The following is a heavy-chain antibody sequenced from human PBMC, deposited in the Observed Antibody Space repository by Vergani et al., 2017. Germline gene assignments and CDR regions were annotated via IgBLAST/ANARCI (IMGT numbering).Heavy chain of an antibody. CDR3: AREGEGATVTTYLYFQH. J-gene: IGHJ1*01. V-gene: IGHV1-69*04. CDR1: GCTFSSYA. CDR2: IIPILGIA. Sequence: QVQLVQSGAEVKKPGSSVKVSCKASGCTFSSYAISWVRQAPGQGLEWMGRIIPILGIANYAQKFQGRVTITADKSTSTAYRELSSLRSEDTAVYYCAREGEGATVTTYLYFQHWGQGTLVTVSS. D-gene: IGHD4-17*01.